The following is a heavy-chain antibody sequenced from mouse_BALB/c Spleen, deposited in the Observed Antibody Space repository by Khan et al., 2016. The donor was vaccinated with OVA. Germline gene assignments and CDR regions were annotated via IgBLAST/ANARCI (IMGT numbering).Heavy chain of an antibody. Sequence: EVQLVETGPGLVKPSQSLSLTCTVTGYSITSGYGWNWIRQFPGNKLEWMGYISYSGSTNYNPSFKSRISITRDTSKNQFFLQLNSVTTEETATYYCARTARIKYWGQGTTLTVSS. J-gene: IGHJ2*01. V-gene: IGHV3-2*02. D-gene: IGHD1-2*01. CDR2: ISYSGST. CDR1: GYSITSGYG. CDR3: ARTARIKY.